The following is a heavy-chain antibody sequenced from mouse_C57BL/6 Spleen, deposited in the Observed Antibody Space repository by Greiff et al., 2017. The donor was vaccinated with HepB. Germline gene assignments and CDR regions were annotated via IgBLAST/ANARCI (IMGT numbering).Heavy chain of an antibody. V-gene: IGHV1-82*01. D-gene: IGHD2-1*01. Sequence: VQLQESGPELVKPGASVKISCKASGYAFSSSWMNWVKQRPGKGLEWIGRIYPGDGDTNYNGKFKGKATLTADKSSSTAYMQLSSLTSEDSAVYFCARGNGNYEGYFDYWGQGTTLTVSS. J-gene: IGHJ2*01. CDR2: IYPGDGDT. CDR3: ARGNGNYEGYFDY. CDR1: GYAFSSSW.